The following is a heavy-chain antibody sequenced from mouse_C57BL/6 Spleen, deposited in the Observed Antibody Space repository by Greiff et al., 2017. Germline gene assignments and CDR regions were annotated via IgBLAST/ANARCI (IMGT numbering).Heavy chain of an antibody. CDR1: GFNIKDAY. CDR2: IDPENGDT. CDR3: TPFRGRDDY. D-gene: IGHD3-3*01. J-gene: IGHJ2*01. V-gene: IGHV14-4*01. Sequence: EVHLVESGAELVRPGASVKLSCTASGFNIKDAYMHWVKQRPEQGLEWIGWIDPENGDTEYASKFQGKATITADTSSNTAYLQLSSLTSEDTAVYYCTPFRGRDDYWGQGTTLTVSS.